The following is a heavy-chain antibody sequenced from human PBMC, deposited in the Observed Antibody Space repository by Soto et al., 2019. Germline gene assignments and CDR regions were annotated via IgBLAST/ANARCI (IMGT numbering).Heavy chain of an antibody. Sequence: QVQLVQSGAEVKKPGSSVKVSCKASGGTFSSYAISWVRQAPGQGLEWMGGILPISETTNYAQKFQGRVTITADESKRTAYMELSSLRSEDTAVYYCARSHGSSTSLELYYYYSYGMDVWGQGTTVPVSS. CDR3: ARSHGSSTSLELYYYYSYGMDV. D-gene: IGHD2-2*01. J-gene: IGHJ6*02. V-gene: IGHV1-69*01. CDR1: GGTFSSYA. CDR2: ILPISETT.